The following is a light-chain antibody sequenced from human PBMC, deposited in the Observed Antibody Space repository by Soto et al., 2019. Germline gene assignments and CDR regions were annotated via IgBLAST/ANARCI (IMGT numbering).Light chain of an antibody. CDR2: EVS. Sequence: QSVLTQPASVSGSPGQSITISCTGTSSDVGSYNLVSWYQQHPGKAPNLMIYEVSKRPSGVSNRFSGSKSGNTASLTISGLQAEDEADYYCCSYAGSSTLEVFGTGTKVTVL. J-gene: IGLJ1*01. V-gene: IGLV2-23*02. CDR3: CSYAGSSTLEV. CDR1: SSDVGSYNL.